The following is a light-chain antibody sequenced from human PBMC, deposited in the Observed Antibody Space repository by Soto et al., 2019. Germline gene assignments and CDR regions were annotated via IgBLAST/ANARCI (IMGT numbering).Light chain of an antibody. CDR3: QQYNSWPPWT. CDR1: QSVSNN. CDR2: DAS. J-gene: IGKJ1*01. V-gene: IGKV3-15*01. Sequence: ILMTQSPATLSVSPGERATLSCRASQSVSNNLAWYQQKPGQAPRLLIYDASTRATGIPARFSGSGSGTEFTLNIRGLQSEDLSVYYWQQYNSWPPWTFGQGTKVEIK.